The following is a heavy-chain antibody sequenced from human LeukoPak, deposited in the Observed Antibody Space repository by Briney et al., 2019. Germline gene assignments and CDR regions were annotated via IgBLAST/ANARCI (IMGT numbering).Heavy chain of an antibody. CDR1: GFTFSLNW. D-gene: IGHD3-3*01. V-gene: IGHV3-7*03. CDR2: IKPDGSQT. J-gene: IGHJ4*02. CDR3: AKDGGFLEWLFFFDY. Sequence: GGSLRLSCAASGFTFSLNWMNWVRQAPGKGLEWVASIKPDGSQTFYVDSVKGRFTISRDNAKNSLYLQMNSLRAEDTAVYYCAKDGGFLEWLFFFDYWGQGTLVTVSS.